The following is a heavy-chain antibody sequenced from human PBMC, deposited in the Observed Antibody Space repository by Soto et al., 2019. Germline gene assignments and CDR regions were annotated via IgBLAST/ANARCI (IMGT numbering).Heavy chain of an antibody. D-gene: IGHD6-13*01. Sequence: SGGSLILSCAASGFTFDDYAMHWVRQVPGKGLEWVSGINWNSGSIGYADSVKGRFAISRDNAKNSLHLQMNSLRAEDTAFYYCVKDESINWYSGHFRHWGQGTLVTVSS. CDR1: GFTFDDYA. V-gene: IGHV3-9*01. CDR2: INWNSGSI. J-gene: IGHJ1*01. CDR3: VKDESINWYSGHFRH.